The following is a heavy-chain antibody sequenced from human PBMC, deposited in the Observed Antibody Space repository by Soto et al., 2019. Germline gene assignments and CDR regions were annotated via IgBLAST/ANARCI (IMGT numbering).Heavy chain of an antibody. CDR2: ILPVFDTA. CDR1: GGTFKTES. J-gene: IGHJ3*01. Sequence: QVHLVQSGAEVKKPGSSVKFSCKYSGGTFKTESINWLQQAPGQGFDGRENILPVFDTADYAPKFQARVTITADQATRTAYMELSSLRSQDTALYFCARGHEYGGNSDAFDVWGQGTMVTVSS. CDR3: ARGHEYGGNSDAFDV. D-gene: IGHD4-17*01. V-gene: IGHV1-69*13.